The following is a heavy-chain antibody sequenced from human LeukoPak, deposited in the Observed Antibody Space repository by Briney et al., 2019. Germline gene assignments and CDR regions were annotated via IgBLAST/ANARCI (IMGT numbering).Heavy chain of an antibody. CDR2: IHSGGST. Sequence: GGSLRLSCAASGFTVSSNYMSWVRQAPGKGLEWVSVIHSGGSTYYADSVKGRFTISRDNSKNTLYLQMNSLRAEDTAVYYCARSTEYYDILTGYYNGAFDIWGQGTMVTVSS. CDR3: ARSTEYYDILTGYYNGAFDI. J-gene: IGHJ3*02. CDR1: GFTVSSNY. D-gene: IGHD3-9*01. V-gene: IGHV3-66*01.